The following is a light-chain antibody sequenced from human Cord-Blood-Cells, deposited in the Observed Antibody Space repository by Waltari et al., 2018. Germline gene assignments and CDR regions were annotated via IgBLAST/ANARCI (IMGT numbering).Light chain of an antibody. J-gene: IGKJ5*01. V-gene: IGKV3-11*01. CDR1: QSVGSY. Sequence: EIVLTQSPATLSLSPGERATLSCRASQSVGSYLAWYQQKPGQAPRLLIYDASNRATGIPTRFSGSGSGTDFTLTISSLEPEDFAVYYCQQRSNWPHPFGQGTRLEIK. CDR3: QQRSNWPHP. CDR2: DAS.